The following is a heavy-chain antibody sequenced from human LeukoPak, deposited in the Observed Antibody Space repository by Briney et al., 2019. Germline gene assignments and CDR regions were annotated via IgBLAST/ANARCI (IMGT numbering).Heavy chain of an antibody. J-gene: IGHJ4*02. CDR1: GFTLSNYA. CDR3: AKDQRFGDLDDY. Sequence: RPGGSLRLSCTTSGFTLSNYAMSWVRQAPGKGLEWVSSISGSAITTYYADSVKGRFAISRDNSKNTLYLQMTSLRAEDTAVYYCAKDQRFGDLDDYRGQGTLVTVSS. D-gene: IGHD3-10*01. V-gene: IGHV3-23*01. CDR2: ISGSAITT.